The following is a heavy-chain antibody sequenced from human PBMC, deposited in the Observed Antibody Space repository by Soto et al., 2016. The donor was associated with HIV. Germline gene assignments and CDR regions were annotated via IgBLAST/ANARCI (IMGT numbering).Heavy chain of an antibody. V-gene: IGHV3-23*01. CDR3: GRARYCSGGSCFLDS. J-gene: IGHJ4*02. D-gene: IGHD2-15*01. CDR2: IGGSGGNI. Sequence: DVELLESGGGLVQPGGSLKVSCEASGFTFSSYTMSWVRQSSGKGLEWVSGIGGSGGNIYYADSVKGRFTISRDNSKNTLFLQMNSLRVEDTAVYYCGRARYCSGGSCFLDSWGQGTLVIVSS. CDR1: GFTFSSYT.